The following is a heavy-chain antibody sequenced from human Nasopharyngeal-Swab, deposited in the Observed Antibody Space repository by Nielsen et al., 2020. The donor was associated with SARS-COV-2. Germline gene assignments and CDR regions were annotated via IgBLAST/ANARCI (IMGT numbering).Heavy chain of an antibody. Sequence: SVKVSCKASGFTFTSSAVQWVRQARGQRLEWIGWIAVGSGNTNYAQKFQERVTITRDMSTSTAYMELSSLRSEDTAVYYCAASPNYYDSSGYPFDIWGQGTMVTASS. CDR2: IAVGSGNT. D-gene: IGHD3-22*01. CDR3: AASPNYYDSSGYPFDI. CDR1: GFTFTSSA. V-gene: IGHV1-58*01. J-gene: IGHJ3*02.